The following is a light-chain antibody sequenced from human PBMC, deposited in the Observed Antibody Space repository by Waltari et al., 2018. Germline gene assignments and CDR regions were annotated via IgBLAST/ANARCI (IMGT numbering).Light chain of an antibody. Sequence: SSVVTQPPPVSVAPGATATITCRGDNLGTYSVHWYQQKAGQAPVLVICYDRDRPSGIPDRFSGSNSGNTASLTISRVEAGDEASYYCHVWHPHIDPGVFGTGTEVTVL. CDR3: HVWHPHIDPGV. V-gene: IGLV3-21*04. CDR2: YDR. J-gene: IGLJ1*01. CDR1: NLGTYS.